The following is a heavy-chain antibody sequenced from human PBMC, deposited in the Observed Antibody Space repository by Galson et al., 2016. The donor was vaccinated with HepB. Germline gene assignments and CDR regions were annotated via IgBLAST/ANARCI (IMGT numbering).Heavy chain of an antibody. J-gene: IGHJ5*02. V-gene: IGHV3-23*01. CDR2: ISGSGGST. Sequence: SLRLSCAASGFSFSSYAMSWVRQAPGKGLEWVSGISGSGGSTYYVDSVKGRFTISRDNSKNTLYLQMNSLRAEDTAVYYCVKDLFLEGAEPYNWFDPWGQGTLVTVSS. CDR3: VKDLFLEGAEPYNWFDP. CDR1: GFSFSSYA. D-gene: IGHD1-26*01.